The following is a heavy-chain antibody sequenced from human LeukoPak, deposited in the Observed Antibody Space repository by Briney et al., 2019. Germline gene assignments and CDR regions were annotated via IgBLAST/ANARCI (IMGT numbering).Heavy chain of an antibody. J-gene: IGHJ4*02. CDR2: IIPIFDTA. CDR1: GGQFSSYA. CDR3: ATTYYYDSSCQDYYFDY. Sequence: GSSVKVSCKASGGQFSSYAISWVRQAPGQGLEWMGGIIPIFDTASYAQKLQGRVTITADESTSTAYMELSSLRSEDTAVYYCATTYYYDSSCQDYYFDYWGQGILVTVSS. V-gene: IGHV1-69*01. D-gene: IGHD3-22*01.